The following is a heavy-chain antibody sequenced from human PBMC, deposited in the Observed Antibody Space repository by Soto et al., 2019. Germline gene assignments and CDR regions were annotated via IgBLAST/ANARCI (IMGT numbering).Heavy chain of an antibody. V-gene: IGHV3-30*18. CDR2: ISYDGSNK. Sequence: QVQLVESGGGVVQPGRSLRLSCAASGFTFSSCGMHWVRQAPGKGLEWVAVISYDGSNKYYADSVKGRFTISRDNSKNTLYLQMNSLRAEDTAVYYCAKDRSAAGNDGFDPWGQGTLVTVSS. CDR1: GFTFSSCG. CDR3: AKDRSAAGNDGFDP. D-gene: IGHD6-13*01. J-gene: IGHJ5*02.